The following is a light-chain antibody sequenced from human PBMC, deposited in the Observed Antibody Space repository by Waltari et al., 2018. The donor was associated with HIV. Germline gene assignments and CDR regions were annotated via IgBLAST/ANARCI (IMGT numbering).Light chain of an antibody. CDR2: ESS. Sequence: DIHMTQSPPTLSASVGERVTMSCRASQNIGTKLAWYQQRPGKAPTLILYESSTSVSGVPSRFSGRGSGTQFTLTIASLQPDDFATYFCQQYETCCSFGRGTMLEV. CDR3: QQYETCCS. V-gene: IGKV1-5*03. CDR1: QNIGTK. J-gene: IGKJ2*01.